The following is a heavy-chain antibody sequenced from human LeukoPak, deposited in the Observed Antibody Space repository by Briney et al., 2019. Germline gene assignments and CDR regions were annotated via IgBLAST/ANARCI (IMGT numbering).Heavy chain of an antibody. CDR1: GFIFNNEW. CDR2: IRADGTEK. Sequence: GGSLRLSCSASGFIFNNEWMDWVRQAPGKGLEWVANIRADGTEKYYVDSVKGRFTISRDNAKNSLYLQLNSLRVEDTAVYYCSRRLDYWGQGTLVTVSS. V-gene: IGHV3-7*03. CDR3: SRRLDY. J-gene: IGHJ4*02.